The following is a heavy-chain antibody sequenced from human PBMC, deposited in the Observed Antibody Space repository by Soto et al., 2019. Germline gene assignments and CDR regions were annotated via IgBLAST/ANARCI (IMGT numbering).Heavy chain of an antibody. V-gene: IGHV5-10-1*01. CDR3: ARQIYDSDTGPNFQYYFDS. CDR2: IDPSDSQT. CDR1: GYSFAGYW. J-gene: IGHJ4*02. Sequence: GESLKISCKGSGYSFAGYWITWVRQKPGKGLEWMGRIDPSDSQTYYSPSFRGHVTISATKSITTVFLQWSSLRASDTAMYYCARQIYDSDTGPNFQYYFDSWGRGTPVTVSS. D-gene: IGHD3-22*01.